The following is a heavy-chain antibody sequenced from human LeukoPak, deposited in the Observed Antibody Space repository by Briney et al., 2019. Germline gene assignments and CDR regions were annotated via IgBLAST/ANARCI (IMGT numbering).Heavy chain of an antibody. CDR3: ASSSSSWRAFDI. Sequence: SETLSLTCTVSGGSISSYYWSWIRQPAGKGLEWIGRIYTSGSTNYNPSLKSRVTMSVDTSKNQFSLKLSSVTAADTAVYYCASSSSSWRAFDIWGQGTMVTVSS. V-gene: IGHV4-4*07. D-gene: IGHD6-13*01. J-gene: IGHJ3*02. CDR1: GGSISSYY. CDR2: IYTSGST.